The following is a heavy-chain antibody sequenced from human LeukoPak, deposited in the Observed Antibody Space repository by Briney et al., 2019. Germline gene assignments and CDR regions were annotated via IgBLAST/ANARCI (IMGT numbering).Heavy chain of an antibody. V-gene: IGHV3-11*06. CDR1: GFTFSDYY. Sequence: KPGGSLRLSCAASGFTFSDYYMSWIRQAPGKGLEWVSYISSSSSYTNYADSVKGRFTISRDNAKNSLYLQMNSLREEDTAVYSCAKEAYCGSSGQELGLWARGTLVSVSS. CDR2: ISSSSSYT. D-gene: IGHD2-15*01. J-gene: IGHJ4*02. CDR3: AKEAYCGSSGQELGL.